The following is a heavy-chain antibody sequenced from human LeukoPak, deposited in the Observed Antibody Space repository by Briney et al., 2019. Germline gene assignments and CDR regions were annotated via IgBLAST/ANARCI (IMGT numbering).Heavy chain of an antibody. CDR1: GFIFNSYW. CDR3: ARMDY. V-gene: IGHV3-7*01. J-gene: IGHJ4*02. Sequence: GGSLRLSCAASGFIFNSYWMGWVRQAPGKGLEWVANIKQDGSEKYYVDSVKGRFTISRDNSKNTLYLQMNSLRAEDTAVYYCARMDYWGQGTLVTVSS. CDR2: IKQDGSEK.